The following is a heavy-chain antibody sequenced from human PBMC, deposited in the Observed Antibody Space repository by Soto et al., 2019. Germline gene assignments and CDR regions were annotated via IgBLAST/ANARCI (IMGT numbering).Heavy chain of an antibody. Sequence: ASVKVSCKASGYSLTNYDISWVRQAPGQGLEWMGWISPYNGDTNYAQKLQGRVTMTTDTSTSTAYMELRSLRSDDTAVYYCARYCSSTSCDHYFDYWGQGTLVTVSS. D-gene: IGHD2-2*01. CDR1: GYSLTNYD. CDR3: ARYCSSTSCDHYFDY. J-gene: IGHJ4*02. CDR2: ISPYNGDT. V-gene: IGHV1-18*01.